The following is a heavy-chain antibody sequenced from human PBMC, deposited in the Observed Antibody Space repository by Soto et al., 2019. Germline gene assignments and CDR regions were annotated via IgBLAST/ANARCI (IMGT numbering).Heavy chain of an antibody. D-gene: IGHD6-19*01. CDR2: IYGGGTT. J-gene: IGHJ4*02. Sequence: EVQLVESGGGLIQPGGSLRLSCAASGFSVSSKYMTWVRQAPGKGLEWVSVIYGGGTTYYADSVKGRFTISRDNSENTLYLQMNSLRAEDTAVYYCVQTTGWPGFDFWGQGTLVIVSS. CDR3: VQTTGWPGFDF. V-gene: IGHV3-53*01. CDR1: GFSVSSKY.